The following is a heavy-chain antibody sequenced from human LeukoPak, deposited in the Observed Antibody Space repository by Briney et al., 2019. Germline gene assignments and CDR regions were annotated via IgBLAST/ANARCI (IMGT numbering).Heavy chain of an antibody. CDR3: ARAVREGWFGDKAENWFDP. D-gene: IGHD3-10*01. Sequence: GGSLRLSCAASGFTFSSYSMNWVRQAPGKGLEWVSSISSSSSYIYYADSVKGRFTISRDNAKNSLYLQMNSLRAEDTAVYYCARAVREGWFGDKAENWFDPWGQGTLVNVSS. J-gene: IGHJ5*02. V-gene: IGHV3-21*01. CDR2: ISSSSSYI. CDR1: GFTFSSYS.